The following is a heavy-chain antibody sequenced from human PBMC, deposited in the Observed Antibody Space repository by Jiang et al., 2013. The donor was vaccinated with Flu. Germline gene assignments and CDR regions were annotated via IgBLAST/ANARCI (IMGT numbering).Heavy chain of an antibody. V-gene: IGHV4-59*11. CDR3: ARVGIAAAGTFDY. CDR1: GGSISSHY. D-gene: IGHD6-13*01. CDR2: IYYSGST. J-gene: IGHJ4*02. Sequence: SGPGLVKPSETLSLTCTVSGGSISSHYWSWIRQPPGKGLEWIGYIYYSGSTNYNPSLKSRVTISVDTSKNQFSLKLSSVTAADTAVYYCARVGIAAAGTFDYWGQGTLVTVSS.